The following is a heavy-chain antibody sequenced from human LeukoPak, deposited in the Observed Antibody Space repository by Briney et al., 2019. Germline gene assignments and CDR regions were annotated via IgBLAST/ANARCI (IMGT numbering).Heavy chain of an antibody. J-gene: IGHJ4*02. CDR3: ARETGDYYGSGSAFRVPFDY. CDR1: GYTFTGYY. Sequence: ASVKVSCKASGYTFTGYYMHWVRQAPGQGLEWMGWINPNSGGTNYAQKFQGRVTMTRDTSTSTVYMELSSLRSEDTAVYYCARETGDYYGSGSAFRVPFDYWGQGTLVTVSS. D-gene: IGHD3-10*01. CDR2: INPNSGGT. V-gene: IGHV1-2*02.